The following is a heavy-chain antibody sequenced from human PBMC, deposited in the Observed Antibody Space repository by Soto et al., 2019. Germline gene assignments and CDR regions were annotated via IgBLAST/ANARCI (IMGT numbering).Heavy chain of an antibody. CDR3: ARRV. Sequence: GSLRISSATSGFTFSNYPMNWVRQAPGKGLEWVSGISAGGDSTYYADSVKGRFTIFRENSKNSVYLQMNSLRAEETAVYYCARRVWVKGTRVTV. J-gene: IGHJ4*02. CDR2: ISAGGDST. V-gene: IGHV3-23*01. CDR1: GFTFSNYP.